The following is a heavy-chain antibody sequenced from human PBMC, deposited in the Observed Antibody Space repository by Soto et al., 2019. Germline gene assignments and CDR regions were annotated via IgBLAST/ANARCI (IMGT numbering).Heavy chain of an antibody. Sequence: QVQLQESGPGLVKPSGTLSLSCSVSGAPISSTSSYDWWSWVRQPPGKGLEWIGEIYHSGSTNYTPSLKSRVTMSVDKSKNQFSLRLSSVTAADTAVYYCAKMVGATLVDYWGQGTLVTVSS. CDR3: AKMVGATLVDY. CDR1: GAPISSTSSYDW. J-gene: IGHJ4*02. V-gene: IGHV4-4*02. CDR2: IYHSGST. D-gene: IGHD1-26*01.